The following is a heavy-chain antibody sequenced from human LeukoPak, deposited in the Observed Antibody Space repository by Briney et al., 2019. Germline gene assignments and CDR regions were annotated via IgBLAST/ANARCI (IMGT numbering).Heavy chain of an antibody. D-gene: IGHD2-15*01. V-gene: IGHV4-30-2*01. CDR1: GGSISSGGYS. CDR2: IYHSGST. Sequence: PSQTLSLTCAVSGGSISSGGYSWSWIRQPPGKGLEWIGYIYHSGSTYYNPSLKSRVTISVDRSKNQFSLNLSSVTAADTAVYCCAREGYCSGGSCDNWFDPWGQGTLVTVSS. CDR3: AREGYCSGGSCDNWFDP. J-gene: IGHJ5*02.